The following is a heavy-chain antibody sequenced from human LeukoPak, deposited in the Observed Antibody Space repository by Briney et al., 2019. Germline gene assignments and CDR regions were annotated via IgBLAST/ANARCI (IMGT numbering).Heavy chain of an antibody. CDR1: GFTFSDYY. Sequence: GGSLRLSCAASGFTFSDYYMSWIRQAPGKGLEWVSYISSSGSTIYYADSVKGRFTISRDNAKNSLYLQMNSLRAEDTAVYYCARVPPSIVVVPAARYSVIYYYMDVWGKGTTVTVSS. D-gene: IGHD2-2*01. CDR3: ARVPPSIVVVPAARYSVIYYYMDV. CDR2: ISSSGSTI. J-gene: IGHJ6*03. V-gene: IGHV3-11*01.